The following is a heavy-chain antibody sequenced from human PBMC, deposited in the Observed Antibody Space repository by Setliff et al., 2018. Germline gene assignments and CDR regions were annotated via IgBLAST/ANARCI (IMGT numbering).Heavy chain of an antibody. Sequence: PSETLSLTCTVSDGSSSSHYWSWIRQPPGKGLEWIGYIHFSGTTNYNPSLKSRVTLSLDTSKNQFSLALSSVTAADTAMYYCARENGYCSCGACYFMFDYWGQGTLVTVSS. V-gene: IGHV4-59*11. CDR1: DGSSSSHY. CDR3: ARENGYCSCGACYFMFDY. D-gene: IGHD2-15*01. J-gene: IGHJ4*02. CDR2: IHFSGTT.